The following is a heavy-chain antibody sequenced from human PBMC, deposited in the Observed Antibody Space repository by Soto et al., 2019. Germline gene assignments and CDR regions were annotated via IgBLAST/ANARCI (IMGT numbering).Heavy chain of an antibody. CDR3: ARGLAAGDAFDI. J-gene: IGHJ3*02. CDR1: GGSFSGYY. CDR2: INHSGST. V-gene: IGHV4-34*01. Sequence: QVQLQQCGAGLLKPSETLSLTCAVYGGSFSGYYWSWIRQPPGKRLELIGEINHSGSTNYNPSFKSRVTISVGTSKNQFALKLSSVTAADTAEYDCARGLAAGDAFDIRGQGTMVTVSS. D-gene: IGHD6-13*01.